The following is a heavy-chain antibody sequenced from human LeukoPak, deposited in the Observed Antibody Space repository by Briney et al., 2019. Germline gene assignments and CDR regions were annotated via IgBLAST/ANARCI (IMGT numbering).Heavy chain of an antibody. CDR3: ARDVVGATTWFDP. CDR2: ISSSSSYI. V-gene: IGHV3-21*01. Sequence: PGGSLRLSCAASGFTFSSYSMNWVRQAPGKGLKWVSSISSSSSYIYYADSVKGRFTISRDNAKNSLYLQMNSLRAEDTAVYYCARDVVGATTWFDPWGQGTLVTVSS. D-gene: IGHD1-26*01. J-gene: IGHJ5*02. CDR1: GFTFSSYS.